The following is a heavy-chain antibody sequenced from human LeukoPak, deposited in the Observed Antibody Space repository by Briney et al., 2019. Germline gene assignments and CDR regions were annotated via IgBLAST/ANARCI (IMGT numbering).Heavy chain of an antibody. V-gene: IGHV5-51*01. J-gene: IGHJ6*03. CDR2: IYPGDTDT. CDR3: ARLTTYYSGSGTNYYMDV. D-gene: IGHD3-10*01. CDR1: GYSFTSYW. Sequence: GESLKISCKGSGYSFTSYWIGWVRQMPGKGLEWMGIIYPGDTDTTYSPSFQGQVTISVDKSISTAHLQWSSLKASDTAMYYCARLTTYYSGSGTNYYMDVWGKGTTVTVSS.